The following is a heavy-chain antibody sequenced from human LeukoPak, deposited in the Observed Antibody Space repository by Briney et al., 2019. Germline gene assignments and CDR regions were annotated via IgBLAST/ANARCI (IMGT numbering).Heavy chain of an antibody. CDR3: ARRFYYDSRENDAFDI. D-gene: IGHD3-22*01. V-gene: IGHV4-31*03. CDR1: GGSISSGGYY. CDR2: IYYSGST. J-gene: IGHJ3*02. Sequence: SETLSLTCTVSGGSISSGGYYWSWIRQHPGKGLEWIGYIYYSGSTYYNPSLKSRVTISVDTSKNQFSLKLSSVTAADTAVYYCARRFYYDSRENDAFDIWGQGTMVTVSS.